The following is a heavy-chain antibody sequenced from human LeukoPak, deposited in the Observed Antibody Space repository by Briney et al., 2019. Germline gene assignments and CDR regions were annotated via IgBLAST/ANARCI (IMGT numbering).Heavy chain of an antibody. V-gene: IGHV4-4*02. CDR1: GGSISSSNW. CDR3: ASMGSPGTEGY. J-gene: IGHJ4*02. Sequence: KSSETLSLTCAVSGGSISSSNWWSWVRQPPGQGLEWIGEIYHSGSTNYNPSLKSRVTISVDKSKNQFSLKLSSVTAADTAVYYCASMGSPGTEGYWGQGTLVTVSS. CDR2: IYHSGST. D-gene: IGHD6-13*01.